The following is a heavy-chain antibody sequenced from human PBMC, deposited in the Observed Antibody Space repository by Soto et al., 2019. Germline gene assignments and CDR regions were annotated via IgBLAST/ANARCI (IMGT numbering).Heavy chain of an antibody. Sequence: SETLSLTCTVSGGSISSSSYYWGWIRQPPGKGLEWIGNVYYGGSTYYNPSLKSRVTISVETSKNQFSLKLSSVTAADTAVYYCARGHNWFDPWGQGTLVTVSS. CDR1: GGSISSSSYY. V-gene: IGHV4-39*01. CDR2: VYYGGST. CDR3: ARGHNWFDP. J-gene: IGHJ5*02.